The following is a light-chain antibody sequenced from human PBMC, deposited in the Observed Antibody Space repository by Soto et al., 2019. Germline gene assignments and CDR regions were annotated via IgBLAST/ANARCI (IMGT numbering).Light chain of an antibody. CDR2: DAS. V-gene: IGKV1-39*01. Sequence: DIQMTQSPSSLSASVGDRVTITCRASQSISSYLNWYQQKPGKAPKLLIYDASSLESGVPSRFSGSGSGTEFTLTISSLQPEDFAMYYCQQYNDWPWTFGQGTKVDIK. J-gene: IGKJ1*01. CDR1: QSISSY. CDR3: QQYNDWPWT.